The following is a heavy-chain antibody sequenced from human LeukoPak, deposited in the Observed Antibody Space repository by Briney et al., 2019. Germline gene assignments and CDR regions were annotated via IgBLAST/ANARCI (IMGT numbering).Heavy chain of an antibody. D-gene: IGHD2-8*01. J-gene: IGHJ4*02. Sequence: PGGSLSLSCAASGFTFSSYWLPWVRQAPGKGLVWVSRINNDGSSTSYADSVKGRFTISRDNAKNTLYLQMNSLRAEDTAVYYCARDDGYCTNGVCFYFDYWGQGTLVTVSP. CDR2: INNDGSST. V-gene: IGHV3-74*01. CDR1: GFTFSSYW. CDR3: ARDDGYCTNGVCFYFDY.